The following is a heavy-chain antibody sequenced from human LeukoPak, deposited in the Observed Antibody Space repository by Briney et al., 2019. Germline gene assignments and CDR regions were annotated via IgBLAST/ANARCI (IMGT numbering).Heavy chain of an antibody. D-gene: IGHD6-19*01. CDR1: GFTFRSYT. Sequence: GGSLRLSCTASGFTFRSYTMNWVRQAPGKGLEWVSAISKSSTYIKYADSVKGRFTISRDNSKNTLYLQMNSLRAEDTAVYYCARVEQWPPYYYAMDVWGQGTTVTVSS. CDR2: ISKSSTYI. CDR3: ARVEQWPPYYYAMDV. V-gene: IGHV3-21*04. J-gene: IGHJ6*02.